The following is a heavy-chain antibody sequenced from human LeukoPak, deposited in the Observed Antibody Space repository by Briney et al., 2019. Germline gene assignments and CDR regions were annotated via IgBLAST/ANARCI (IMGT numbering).Heavy chain of an antibody. CDR3: ARSSVVAAAGPYYFDY. J-gene: IGHJ4*02. D-gene: IGHD6-13*01. CDR1: GFTFSSYG. CDR2: ISGSGGST. V-gene: IGHV3-23*01. Sequence: GGSLRLSCAASGFTFSSYGMSWVRQAPGKGLEWVSAISGSGGSTYYADSVKGRFTISRDNSKNTLYLQMNSLRAEDTAVYYCARSSVVAAAGPYYFDYWGQGTLVTVSS.